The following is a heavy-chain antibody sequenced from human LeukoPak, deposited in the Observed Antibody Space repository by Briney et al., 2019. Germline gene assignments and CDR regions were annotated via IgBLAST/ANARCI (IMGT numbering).Heavy chain of an antibody. J-gene: IGHJ2*01. D-gene: IGHD6-13*01. CDR3: ARVRAAAGANWYFDL. V-gene: IGHV3-13*04. Sequence: GGSLRLSCAASGFTFNNYDMHWVRQATGEGLEWVSAIGTAGDTYSSGSVKGRFTISRDTAKSSLYLRMNSLRAGDTAVYYCARVRAAAGANWYFDLGGRGTLVTVSS. CDR2: IGTAGDT. CDR1: GFTFNNYD.